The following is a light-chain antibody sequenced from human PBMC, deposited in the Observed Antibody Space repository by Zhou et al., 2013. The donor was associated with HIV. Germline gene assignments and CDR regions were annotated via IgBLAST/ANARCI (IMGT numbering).Light chain of an antibody. V-gene: IGKV1-27*01. CDR3: QKYNSAPRT. CDR2: AAS. CDR1: QDINNY. Sequence: DIQMTQSPSSLSASVGDRITITCRASQDINNYLAWYQQKPGKAPKVLIYAASTLQSGVPSRFSGSGSETNFTLAISNLQPEDVATYYCQKYNSAPRTFGPGTKVEIK. J-gene: IGKJ1*01.